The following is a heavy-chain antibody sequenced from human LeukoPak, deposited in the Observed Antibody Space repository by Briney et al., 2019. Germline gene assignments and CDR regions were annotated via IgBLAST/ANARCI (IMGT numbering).Heavy chain of an antibody. CDR2: ISSSGSTM. D-gene: IGHD3-10*01. CDR1: GFTFSSFE. Sequence: GGSLRLSCAASGFTFSSFEMSWVHQAPGTGLEWISYISSSGSTMYYADSVKGHFTTSRDNVKNSLYLQMNSLRAEDTAVYYCARGMRLVRGLMFDYWGQGTLVTVSS. CDR3: ARGMRLVRGLMFDY. V-gene: IGHV3-48*03. J-gene: IGHJ4*02.